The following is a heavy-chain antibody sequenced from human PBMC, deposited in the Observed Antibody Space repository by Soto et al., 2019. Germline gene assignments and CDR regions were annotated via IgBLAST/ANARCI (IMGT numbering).Heavy chain of an antibody. V-gene: IGHV1-2*02. D-gene: IGHD3-22*01. CDR3: ARVIVVQNWFDP. Sequence: GASVKVSCKAPADTFTSYYMHWVRQAPGQGLEWMGWINPNSGGTNYAQKFQGRVTMTRDTSISTAYMELSRLRSDDTAVYYCARVIVVQNWFDPWGQGTLVNVS. J-gene: IGHJ5*02. CDR2: INPNSGGT. CDR1: ADTFTSYY.